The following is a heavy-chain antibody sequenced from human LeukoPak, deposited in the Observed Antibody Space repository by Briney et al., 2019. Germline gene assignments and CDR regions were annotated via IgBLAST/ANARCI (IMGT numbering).Heavy chain of an antibody. CDR1: GFTFSNYD. V-gene: IGHV3-30*18. CDR3: AKTESPMVRGVINGMDV. Sequence: GRSLRLSCAASGFTFSNYDMHWVRLAPGKGLEWVAVISFDGSDNYYADSVKGRFTISRDNSKNTLALQMNSLRAEDTAVYHCAKTESPMVRGVINGMDVWGQGTTVTVSS. CDR2: ISFDGSDN. J-gene: IGHJ6*02. D-gene: IGHD3-10*01.